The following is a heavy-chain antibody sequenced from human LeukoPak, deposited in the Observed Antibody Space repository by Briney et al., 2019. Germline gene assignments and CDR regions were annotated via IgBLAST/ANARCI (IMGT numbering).Heavy chain of an antibody. CDR1: GGSISSSSYY. CDR3: ARAGGITMVRGDNYYYYYMDV. J-gene: IGHJ6*03. D-gene: IGHD3-10*01. CDR2: IYYSGST. V-gene: IGHV4-39*07. Sequence: SETLSLTCTVSGGSISSSSYYWGWIRQPPGKGLAWIGSIYYSGSTYYNPSLRSRVTISVDTSKNQFSLKLSSVTAADTAVYYCARAGGITMVRGDNYYYYYMDVWGKGTTVTVSS.